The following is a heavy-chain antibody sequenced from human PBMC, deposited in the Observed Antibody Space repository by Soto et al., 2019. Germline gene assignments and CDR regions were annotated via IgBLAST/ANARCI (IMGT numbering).Heavy chain of an antibody. CDR2: IIPIFGTA. CDR3: ARGVAGPLHWFDP. V-gene: IGHV1-69*05. D-gene: IGHD6-19*01. Sequence: ASVKVSCKASGGTFSSYAINWVRQAPGQGLEWMGGIIPIFGTANHAQRFQGRVTITRDTSASTAYMELSSLRSEDTAVYYCARGVAGPLHWFDPWGQGTLVTVSS. CDR1: GGTFSSYA. J-gene: IGHJ5*02.